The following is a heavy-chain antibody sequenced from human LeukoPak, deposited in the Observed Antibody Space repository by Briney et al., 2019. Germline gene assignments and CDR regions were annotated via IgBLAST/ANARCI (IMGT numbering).Heavy chain of an antibody. Sequence: QTGGSLRLSCAASGFTFSSYSMNWVRQAPGKGLEWVSYISSSSSTIYYADSVKGRFTISRDNSKNTLYLQMNSLRAEDTAVYYCAKSIFPPAAILEEHAFDIWGQGTMVTVSS. V-gene: IGHV3-48*01. J-gene: IGHJ3*02. CDR3: AKSIFPPAAILEEHAFDI. CDR1: GFTFSSYS. D-gene: IGHD2-2*02. CDR2: ISSSSSTI.